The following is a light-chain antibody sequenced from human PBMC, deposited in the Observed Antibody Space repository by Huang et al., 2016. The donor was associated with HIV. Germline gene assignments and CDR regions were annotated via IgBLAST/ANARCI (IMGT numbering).Light chain of an antibody. V-gene: IGKV3-11*01. CDR2: DAS. Sequence: EIVLTQSPATLSLSPGERATLSCRASQSVSSYLAWYQQKPGQAPRLLIYDASNRATGIPARFSGSGSGTDFTLTISSLEPEDVAVDYCQQRSNWAPITFGGGTKVEIK. J-gene: IGKJ4*01. CDR1: QSVSSY. CDR3: QQRSNWAPIT.